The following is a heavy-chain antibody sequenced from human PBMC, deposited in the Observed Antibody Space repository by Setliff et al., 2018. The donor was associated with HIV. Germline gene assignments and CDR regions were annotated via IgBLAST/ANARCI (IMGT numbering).Heavy chain of an antibody. V-gene: IGHV1-46*01. CDR3: TRGSYSRYTLDQ. CDR2: ITPSGGTT. CDR1: GYTFTSYD. J-gene: IGHJ4*02. D-gene: IGHD5-12*01. Sequence: ASVKVPCKTSGYTFTSYDLHWVRQAPGQGPEWMGTITPSGGTTDYAQKFRGRLILTRDKSTSTVYMELGSLRSVDTALYYCTRGSYSRYTLDQWGQGTLVTVS.